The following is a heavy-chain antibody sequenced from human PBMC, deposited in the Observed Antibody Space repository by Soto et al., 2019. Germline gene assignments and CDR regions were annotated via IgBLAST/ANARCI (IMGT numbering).Heavy chain of an antibody. CDR3: AGLVVVAATNLYSYSGMDV. D-gene: IGHD2-15*01. V-gene: IGHV4-39*01. J-gene: IGHJ6*02. CDR2: IFYNGNT. CDR1: GGSIDSSTYY. Sequence: SETLSLTCTVSGGSIDSSTYYWGWIRQPPGKGLEWIGSIFYNGNTFYNPSLKSRITISVDTSKNQFSLKLSSVTAADTAVYYCAGLVVVAATNLYSYSGMDVWGQGTTVTVSS.